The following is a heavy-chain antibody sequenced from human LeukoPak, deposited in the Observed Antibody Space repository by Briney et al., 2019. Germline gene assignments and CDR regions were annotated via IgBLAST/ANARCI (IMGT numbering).Heavy chain of an antibody. CDR3: ARRIEDYYDSSGYWVEAFDI. CDR2: IIPIFGTA. CDR1: GGTFSSYA. V-gene: IGHV1-69*13. D-gene: IGHD3-22*01. J-gene: IGHJ3*02. Sequence: GASVKVSCKASGGTFSSYAISWVRQAPGQGLEWMGGIIPIFGTANYAQKFQGRVTITADESTSTAYMELSSLRSEDTAVYYCARRIEDYYDSSGYWVEAFDIWGQGTMVTVSS.